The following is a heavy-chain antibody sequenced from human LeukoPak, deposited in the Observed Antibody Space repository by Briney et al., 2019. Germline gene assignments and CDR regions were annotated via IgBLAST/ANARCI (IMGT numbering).Heavy chain of an antibody. D-gene: IGHD6-13*01. CDR3: AREYSSSWYDY. CDR2: TYYSGST. J-gene: IGHJ4*02. Sequence: SETLSLTCTVSGGSISSYYWSWIRQPPGKGLEWIGYTYYSGSTNYNPSLKSRVTISVDTSKNQFSLKLSSVTAAGTAVYYCAREYSSSWYDYWGQGTLVTVSS. CDR1: GGSISSYY. V-gene: IGHV4-59*01.